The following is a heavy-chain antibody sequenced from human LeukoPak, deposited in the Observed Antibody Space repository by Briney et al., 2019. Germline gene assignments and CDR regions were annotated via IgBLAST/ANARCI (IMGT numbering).Heavy chain of an antibody. CDR3: AREGGQLWSRYWYFDL. D-gene: IGHD5-18*01. J-gene: IGHJ2*01. Sequence: GGSLRLSCAASGFTFRSYEIKLGRPAPGKGPAGGSYISSSGSTIKYADSVKGRFTISRDNAKNSLYLQMNSLRAEDTAVYYCAREGGQLWSRYWYFDLWGRGTLVTVSS. CDR2: ISSSGSTI. V-gene: IGHV3-48*03. CDR1: GFTFRSYE.